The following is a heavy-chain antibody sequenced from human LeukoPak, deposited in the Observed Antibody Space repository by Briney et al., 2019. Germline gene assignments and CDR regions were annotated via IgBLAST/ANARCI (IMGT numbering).Heavy chain of an antibody. J-gene: IGHJ4*02. CDR1: GFTFSSYA. V-gene: IGHV3-23*01. CDR2: ISGSGGST. CDR3: ARDPAYYYDSSGSHRPHYFDY. Sequence: PGGSLRLSCAASGFTFSSYAMSWVRQAPGKGLEWVSAISGSGGSTYYADSVKGRFTISRDNSKNTLYLQMNSLRAEDTAVYYCARDPAYYYDSSGSHRPHYFDYWGQGTLVTVSS. D-gene: IGHD3-22*01.